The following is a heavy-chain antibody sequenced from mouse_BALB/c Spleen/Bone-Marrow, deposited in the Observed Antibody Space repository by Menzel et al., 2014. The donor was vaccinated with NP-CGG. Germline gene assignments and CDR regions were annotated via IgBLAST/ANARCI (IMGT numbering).Heavy chain of an antibody. CDR3: ARGYDYSSWFAY. Sequence: EVQRVESGGGLVQPGGSLKLSCAASGFTFSNYGVSWVRQTPDKRLEMIATINVNGDTTYHPDSVKGRFTISRDNVKNTLYLQMSSLKSEDTAMYYCARGYDYSSWFAYWGQGTLVTVSA. J-gene: IGHJ3*01. CDR2: INVNGDTT. D-gene: IGHD2-4*01. V-gene: IGHV5-6-3*01. CDR1: GFTFSNYG.